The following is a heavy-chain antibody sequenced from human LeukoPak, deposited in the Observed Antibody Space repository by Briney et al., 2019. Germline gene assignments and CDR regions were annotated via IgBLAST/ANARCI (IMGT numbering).Heavy chain of an antibody. CDR2: IYYSGST. CDR3: ARDHVGP. CDR1: GGSISSYY. J-gene: IGHJ5*02. Sequence: SETLSLTCTVSGGSISSYYWSWIRQPPGKGLEWIGYIYYSGSTNYNPSLKSRVTISIDTSKNQFSLRLSSVTAADTAIYYCARDHVGPWGQGTLVIVSS. V-gene: IGHV4-59*01. D-gene: IGHD1-26*01.